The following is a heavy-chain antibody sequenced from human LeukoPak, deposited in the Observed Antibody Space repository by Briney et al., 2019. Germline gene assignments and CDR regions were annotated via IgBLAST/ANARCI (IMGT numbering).Heavy chain of an antibody. Sequence: PSETLSLTCTVAGASISSSGYYGGWIRQPPGKGLEWIGSIYYSGSTYYNPSLRSRVTISVDTSKNQFSLKLSSVTAADAAVYYCARHYYNSGSYYFDCWGQGTLVTVSS. D-gene: IGHD3-10*01. CDR2: IYYSGST. V-gene: IGHV4-39*01. CDR3: ARHYYNSGSYYFDC. CDR1: GASISSSGYY. J-gene: IGHJ4*02.